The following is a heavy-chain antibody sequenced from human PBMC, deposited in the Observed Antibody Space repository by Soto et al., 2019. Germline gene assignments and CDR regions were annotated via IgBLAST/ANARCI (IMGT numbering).Heavy chain of an antibody. CDR3: ATGADYYDSSGHFPGFDY. D-gene: IGHD3-22*01. Sequence: EVQLLESGGGLVQPGGSLRLSCAASGFTFSSYAMSWVRQAPGKGLEWVSAISGSGGSTYYADSVKGRFTTSRNNYKNTLYLQMNSLRAEDTAVYYCATGADYYDSSGHFPGFDYWGQGALVTVSS. J-gene: IGHJ4*02. V-gene: IGHV3-23*01. CDR2: ISGSGGST. CDR1: GFTFSSYA.